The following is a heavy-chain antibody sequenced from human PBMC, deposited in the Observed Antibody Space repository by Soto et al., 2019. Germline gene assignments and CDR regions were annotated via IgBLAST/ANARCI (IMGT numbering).Heavy chain of an antibody. D-gene: IGHD6-13*01. V-gene: IGHV4-34*01. CDR3: ARRKGIAAAGLFDY. CDR2: INHSGST. Sequence: QVQLQQWGAGLLKPSETLSLTCAVYGGSFSGYYWSWIRQPPGKGLEWIGEINHSGSTNYNPSLKSRGPISVDTSKNQFSLKLSSVTAADTAVYYCARRKGIAAAGLFDYWGQGTLVTVSS. CDR1: GGSFSGYY. J-gene: IGHJ4*02.